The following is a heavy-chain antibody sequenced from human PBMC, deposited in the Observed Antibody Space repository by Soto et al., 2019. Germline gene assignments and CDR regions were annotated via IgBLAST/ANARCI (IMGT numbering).Heavy chain of an antibody. CDR2: ISYSGNS. V-gene: IGHV4-61*01. D-gene: IGHD3-10*01. J-gene: IGHJ6*02. Sequence: TSETLSLTCTVSGDSISGSSYHWGWIRQPPGKGLEWIGFISYSGNSKYNPSLRSRVTISLDTSKNQFSLKLSSVTAADTAVYYCAREKPRDGFNFGSGGMDVWGQGTTVTVSS. CDR3: AREKPRDGFNFGSGGMDV. CDR1: GDSISGSSYH.